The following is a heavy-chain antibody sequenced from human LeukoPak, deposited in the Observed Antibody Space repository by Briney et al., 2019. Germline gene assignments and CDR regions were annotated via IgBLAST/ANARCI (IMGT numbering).Heavy chain of an antibody. Sequence: GGSLRLSCAASGFTFSSYGMHWVRQAPGKGLEWVTFIRYDGSNKYYADSVKGRSTISRDNSKNTLYLQMNSLRAEDTAVYYCAKATRATETDSQDYWGQGILVTVSS. CDR1: GFTFSSYG. CDR2: IRYDGSNK. D-gene: IGHD1-14*01. J-gene: IGHJ4*02. V-gene: IGHV3-30*02. CDR3: AKATRATETDSQDY.